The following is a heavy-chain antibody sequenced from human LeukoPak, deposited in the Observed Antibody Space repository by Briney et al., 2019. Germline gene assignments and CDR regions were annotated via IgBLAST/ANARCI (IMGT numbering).Heavy chain of an antibody. CDR2: ISYDGSNK. CDR3: AKSLMTTVTRGLLDY. V-gene: IGHV3-30*14. J-gene: IGHJ4*02. CDR1: GFTFRGYA. D-gene: IGHD4-17*01. Sequence: PGGSLRLSCAASGFTFRGYAMHWVRQAPGKGLEWVAVISYDGSNKYNADSVTGRFTISRDNSKNTVYLQMNSLRAEDTAVYYCAKSLMTTVTRGLLDYWGQGTLVTVSS.